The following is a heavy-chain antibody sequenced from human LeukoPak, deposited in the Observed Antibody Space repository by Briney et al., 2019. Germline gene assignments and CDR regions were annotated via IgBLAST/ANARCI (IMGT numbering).Heavy chain of an antibody. CDR2: RNGDEGST. CDR3: VSRYSRPHF. Sequence: GGPLRLSCAASGLTFSNYCMHWVRQAPGKGLWWDSRRNGDEGSTTYADSVKGRFTISRDNAHNTLDLQMNSLRVEDTAVYYLVSRYSRPHFWAQGTLVTVSS. V-gene: IGHV3-74*03. D-gene: IGHD3-16*02. J-gene: IGHJ4*02. CDR1: GLTFSNYC.